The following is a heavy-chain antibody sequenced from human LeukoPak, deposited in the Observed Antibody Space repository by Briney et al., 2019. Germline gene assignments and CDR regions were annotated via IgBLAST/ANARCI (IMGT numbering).Heavy chain of an antibody. CDR1: GGSISSYY. D-gene: IGHD1-1*01. J-gene: IGHJ6*03. Sequence: SETLSLTCTVSGGSISSYYWSWVRQPPGKELEWIGYIYYSGSTNYNPSLMSRVTISVDTSKNQFSLKLSSGTAADTAVYYCARAASGYYMDVWGNGTTVTVSS. V-gene: IGHV4-59*01. CDR2: IYYSGST. CDR3: ARAASGYYMDV.